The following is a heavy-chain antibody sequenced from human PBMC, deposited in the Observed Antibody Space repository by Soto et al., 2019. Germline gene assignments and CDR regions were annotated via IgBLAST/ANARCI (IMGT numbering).Heavy chain of an antibody. Sequence: EVQLVDSGGGLVQPGLSLRLSCAASGFTFSNYEFTWVRQAPGKGLEWISYIGTSETNTYYAASVKGRFTVSRDNAKNSVYLQMNSLRAEDTAIYYCAREELYCGGDCFAFWGQGALVTVS. D-gene: IGHD2-21*01. CDR2: IGTSETNT. J-gene: IGHJ4*02. V-gene: IGHV3-48*03. CDR3: AREELYCGGDCFAF. CDR1: GFTFSNYE.